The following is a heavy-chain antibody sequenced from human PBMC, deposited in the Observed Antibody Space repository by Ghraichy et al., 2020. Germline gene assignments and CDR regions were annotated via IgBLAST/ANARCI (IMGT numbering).Heavy chain of an antibody. V-gene: IGHV1-18*01. J-gene: IGHJ4*02. Sequence: ASVKVSCKASGYTFTTYAIGWVRQAPGQGLEWMGWINTYNGNTNFAQNLQGRVTMTTDTSTSTAYMELRSLRSDDTAIYYCARDYNVDVGATDYWGQGTLVTVSS. CDR1: GYTFTTYA. D-gene: IGHD1-26*01. CDR3: ARDYNVDVGATDY. CDR2: INTYNGNT.